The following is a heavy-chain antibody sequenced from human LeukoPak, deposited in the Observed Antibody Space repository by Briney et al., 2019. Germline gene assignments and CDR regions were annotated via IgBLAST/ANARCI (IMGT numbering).Heavy chain of an antibody. Sequence: GESLKISCKGSGYRFTNYWIGWVRQMPGKGLEWMGIIYPGGSDTRYRPPFQGQVTISADKSISTAYLQWSSLKASDTAMYYCARRSDSYALDVWGKGTTVTVSS. CDR3: ARRSDSYALDV. D-gene: IGHD2-2*01. CDR2: IYPGGSDT. V-gene: IGHV5-51*01. CDR1: GYRFTNYW. J-gene: IGHJ6*04.